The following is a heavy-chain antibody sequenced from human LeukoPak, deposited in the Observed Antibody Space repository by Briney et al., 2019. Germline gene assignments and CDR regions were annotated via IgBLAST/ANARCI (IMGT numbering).Heavy chain of an antibody. CDR1: GFTFTTYA. CDR3: ARGVVVVVAATYNWFDP. V-gene: IGHV3-23*01. J-gene: IGHJ5*02. CDR2: ISGSGSST. D-gene: IGHD2-15*01. Sequence: GGSLRLSCAASGFTFTTYAMSWVRQAPGKGLEWVSTISGSGSSTYYADSVKGRFTISRDNSKNTLDLQMNGLRAEDTAVYYCARGVVVVVAATYNWFDPWGQGTLVTVSS.